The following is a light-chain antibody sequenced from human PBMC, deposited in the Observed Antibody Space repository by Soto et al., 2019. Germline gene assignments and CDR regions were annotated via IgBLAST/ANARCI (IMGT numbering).Light chain of an antibody. Sequence: QSALTQPASVSGSPGQSITISCTGTSSDVGGSNYVSWYQQHPGKAPKLMIYDVNNRPSGVSNRFSGSKSGNTASLTISGLQAEDEADYYCGSYTSSSPLYVFGTGTKLTVL. V-gene: IGLV2-14*01. J-gene: IGLJ1*01. CDR3: GSYTSSSPLYV. CDR2: DVN. CDR1: SSDVGGSNY.